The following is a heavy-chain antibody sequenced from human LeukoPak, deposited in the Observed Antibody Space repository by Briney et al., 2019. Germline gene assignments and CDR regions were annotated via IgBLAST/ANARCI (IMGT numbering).Heavy chain of an antibody. D-gene: IGHD3-22*01. CDR1: GFTLSGYS. CDR3: ATSPPDYYDSSGYYYPGHY. CDR2: IKQDGSEK. V-gene: IGHV3-7*03. J-gene: IGHJ4*02. Sequence: GGSLRLSCAASGFTLSGYSMSWVRQAPGKGLEWVANIKQDGSEKYYADSVKGRFTISRDNAKNSLYLQMNSLRAEDTALYYCATSPPDYYDSSGYYYPGHYWGQGTLVTVSS.